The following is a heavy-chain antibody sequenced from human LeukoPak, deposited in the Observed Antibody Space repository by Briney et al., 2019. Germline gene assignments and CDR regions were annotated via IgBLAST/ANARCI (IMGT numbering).Heavy chain of an antibody. CDR1: GFTFSSYS. Sequence: GGSLRPSCAASGFTFSSYSMNWVRQAPGKGLEWVSYISSSSSTIYYADSVKGRFTISRDNSKNTLYLQMNSLRAEDTAVYYCAKKQQQLAVDYWGQGTLVTVSS. D-gene: IGHD6-13*01. CDR3: AKKQQQLAVDY. V-gene: IGHV3-48*01. CDR2: ISSSSSTI. J-gene: IGHJ4*02.